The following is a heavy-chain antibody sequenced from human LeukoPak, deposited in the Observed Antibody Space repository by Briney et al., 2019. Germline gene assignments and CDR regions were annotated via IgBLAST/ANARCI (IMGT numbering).Heavy chain of an antibody. J-gene: IGHJ4*02. D-gene: IGHD4-17*01. CDR3: ARDRNVYGDYSDY. CDR1: GFTVSSNY. V-gene: IGHV3-66*01. CDR2: IYSGGST. Sequence: GGSLRLSCAASGFTVSSNYVSWVRQAPGKGLEWVSVIYSGGSTYYADSVKGRFTISRDNSKNTLYLQMNSLRAEDTAVYYCARDRNVYGDYSDYWGQGTLVTVSS.